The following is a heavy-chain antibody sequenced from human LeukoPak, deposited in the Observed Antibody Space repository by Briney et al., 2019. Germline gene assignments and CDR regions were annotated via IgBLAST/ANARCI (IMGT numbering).Heavy chain of an antibody. J-gene: IGHJ4*02. CDR1: GGSISNDNYY. Sequence: PSETLSLTCTVSGGSISNDNYYWSWIRQPAGRGLEWIGRIYSSGTTNYNPSLKSRVIISVNTSKNQFSLTVASVTAADTAVYYCARGRGTTVTTYYFENGGQGTRVIVSS. D-gene: IGHD4-17*01. CDR3: ARGRGTTVTTYYFEN. V-gene: IGHV4-61*02. CDR2: IYSSGTT.